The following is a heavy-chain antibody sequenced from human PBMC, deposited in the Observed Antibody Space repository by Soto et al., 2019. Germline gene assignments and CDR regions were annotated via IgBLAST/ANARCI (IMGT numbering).Heavy chain of an antibody. CDR1: GFTFSNDW. Sequence: EVQLVESGGGLVQPGGSLRLSCAASGFTFSNDWMHWVRQAAGKGLVWVSRINMDGSSTNYADSVKGRFTISRDNAKNTLYLQMNSLRVDDTAIYFCARGPRGVYGNDYWGQGALVTVPS. CDR2: INMDGSST. J-gene: IGHJ4*02. CDR3: ARGPRGVYGNDY. V-gene: IGHV3-74*01. D-gene: IGHD2-8*02.